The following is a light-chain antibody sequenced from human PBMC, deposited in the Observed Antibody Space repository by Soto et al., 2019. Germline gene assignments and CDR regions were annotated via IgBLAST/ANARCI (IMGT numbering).Light chain of an antibody. CDR2: GAS. V-gene: IGKV3-15*01. CDR1: QSVTTN. Sequence: EIVMTQSPATLSVSPGERVTLSCRASQSVTTNLAWYQQKPGQAPRLLIDGASTRASGIPARFSGRGSGTDFTLTSTSLQSEDFAIYYCQQYDNWLWTFGQGTKVDIK. CDR3: QQYDNWLWT. J-gene: IGKJ1*01.